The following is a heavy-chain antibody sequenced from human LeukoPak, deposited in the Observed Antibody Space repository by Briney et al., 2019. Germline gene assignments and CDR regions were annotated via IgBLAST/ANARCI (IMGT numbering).Heavy chain of an antibody. CDR3: ARGGFTMVRGVTSFDY. CDR1: GGSISSGGYY. J-gene: IGHJ4*02. Sequence: PSETLSLTCTVSGGSISSGGYYWSWIRQPPGKGLEWIGEINHSGSTNYNPSLKSRVTISVDTSKNQFSLKLSSVTAADTAVYYCARGGFTMVRGVTSFDYWGQGTLVTVSS. V-gene: IGHV4-39*07. D-gene: IGHD3-10*01. CDR2: INHSGST.